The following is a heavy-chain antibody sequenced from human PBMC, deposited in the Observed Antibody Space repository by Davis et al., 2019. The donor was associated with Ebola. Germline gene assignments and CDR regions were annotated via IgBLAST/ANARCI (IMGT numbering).Heavy chain of an antibody. J-gene: IGHJ5*02. CDR1: GFTFSDYY. V-gene: IGHV3-11*04. D-gene: IGHD6-25*01. CDR3: AKDSGWQMSP. CDR2: IVPSGNSF. Sequence: PAGSLTLSCEVSGFTFSDYYTSWIRQAPGQGLEWIAYIVPSGNSFYCADSVKGRFTIPRDNAKNPLYLQMTSLRAEDTAVYYCAKDSGWQMSPWGQGTLVAVSS.